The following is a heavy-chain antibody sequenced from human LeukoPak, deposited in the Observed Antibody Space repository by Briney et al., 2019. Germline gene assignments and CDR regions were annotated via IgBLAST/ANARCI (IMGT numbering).Heavy chain of an antibody. CDR2: ISYDGNNK. D-gene: IGHD3-3*01. V-gene: IGHV3-30-3*01. CDR1: GFTFRNYA. CDR3: ARDPITIFGVALDY. Sequence: PGRSLRLSCAASGFTFRNYAIHWVRQARGKGLEWVAVISYDGNNKYYADSVKGRFTISRDNAKNTLYLQMNSLRAEDTAVYYCARDPITIFGVALDYWGQGTLVTVSS. J-gene: IGHJ4*02.